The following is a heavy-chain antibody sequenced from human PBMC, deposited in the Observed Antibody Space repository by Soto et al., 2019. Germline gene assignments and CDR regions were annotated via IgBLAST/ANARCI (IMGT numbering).Heavy chain of an antibody. CDR2: ISYDGSIK. J-gene: IGHJ4*02. V-gene: IGHV3-30-3*01. D-gene: IGHD3-10*01. Sequence: QVQLVESGGGVVQPGRSLRLSCAASGCTFSSHSIQWVRQAPGKGLEWVAVISYDGSIKYYADSVKGRFTISRDNSKNTAYLQMNSLRAEDTAVFYCAREWSTSGDLDYWGQGTLVIVSS. CDR1: GCTFSSHS. CDR3: AREWSTSGDLDY.